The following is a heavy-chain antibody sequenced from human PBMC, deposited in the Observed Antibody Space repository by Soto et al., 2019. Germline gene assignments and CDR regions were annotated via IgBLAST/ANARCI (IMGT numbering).Heavy chain of an antibody. CDR1: GVTVSSNY. CDR3: ARHGYNYGGGYFDY. D-gene: IGHD5-18*01. V-gene: IGHV3-66*04. Sequence: GGSLRLSCAASGVTVSSNYMSCVRQVPGKGLEWVSVIYSGGSTYYADSVKGRFTISRDNSKNTLYLQMNSLRAEDTAVYYCARHGYNYGGGYFDYWGQGTLVTVSS. J-gene: IGHJ4*02. CDR2: IYSGGST.